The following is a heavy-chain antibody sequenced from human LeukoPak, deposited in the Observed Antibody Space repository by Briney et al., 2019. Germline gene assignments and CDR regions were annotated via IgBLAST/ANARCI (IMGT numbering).Heavy chain of an antibody. J-gene: IGHJ4*02. CDR1: GFTFSSYE. CDR3: AGDGYSYGYGDY. D-gene: IGHD5-18*01. CDR2: ISSSGSTI. V-gene: IGHV3-48*03. Sequence: GGSLRLSCAASGFTFSSYEMNWVRQAPGKGLEWVSYISSSGSTIYYADSVKGRFTISRDNAKNSLYLQMNSLRAEDTAVYYCAGDGYSYGYGDYWGQGTLVTVSS.